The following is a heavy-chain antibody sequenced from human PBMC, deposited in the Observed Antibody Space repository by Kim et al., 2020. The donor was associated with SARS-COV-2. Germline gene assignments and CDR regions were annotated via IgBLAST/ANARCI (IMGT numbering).Heavy chain of an antibody. J-gene: IGHJ5*02. CDR2: ISYDGSNK. CDR3: AKPSPNIYYDSSGYYFA. V-gene: IGHV3-30*18. CDR1: GFTFSSYG. Sequence: GGSLRLSCAXSGFTFSSYGMHWVRQAPGKGLEWVAVISYDGSNKYYADSVKGRFTISRDNSKNTLYLQMNSLRAEDTAVYYCAKPSPNIYYDSSGYYFAWGQGTLVTVSS. D-gene: IGHD3-22*01.